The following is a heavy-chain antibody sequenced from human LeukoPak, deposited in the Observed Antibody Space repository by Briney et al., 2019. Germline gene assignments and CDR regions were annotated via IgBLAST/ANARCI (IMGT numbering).Heavy chain of an antibody. D-gene: IGHD2-2*01. J-gene: IGHJ4*02. CDR1: GYIFTMYA. CDR3: ARDYCSSTSCLFDY. CDR2: INPNSGDT. Sequence: ASVKVSCKASGYIFTMYAINWVRQAPGQGLEWMGRINPNSGDTNYAQKFQGRVTMTRDTSISTAYMELSRLRSDDTAVYYCARDYCSSTSCLFDYWGQGTLVTVSS. V-gene: IGHV1-2*06.